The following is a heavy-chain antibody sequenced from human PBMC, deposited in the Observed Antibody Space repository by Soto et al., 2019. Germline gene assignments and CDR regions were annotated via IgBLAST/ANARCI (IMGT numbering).Heavy chain of an antibody. CDR2: IRSKTYGGTT. CDR3: ARRKYLDY. Sequence: PGGSLRLSCTTSGSTFGDYAMSWFRQAPGKGLEWIGYIRSKTYGGTTEYAASVKGRFTISRDDSKRVAHLQMNSLESEDTAVYYCARRKYLDYWGQGTLVTVSS. V-gene: IGHV3-49*03. CDR1: GSTFGDYA. J-gene: IGHJ4*02.